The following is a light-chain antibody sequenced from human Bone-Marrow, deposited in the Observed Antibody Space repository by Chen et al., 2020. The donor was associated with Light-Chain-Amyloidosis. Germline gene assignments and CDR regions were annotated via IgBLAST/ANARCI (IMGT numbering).Light chain of an antibody. J-gene: IGKJ4*02. CDR1: HSLLNSNGYNC. CDR3: MQGLQTPLT. Sequence: EIVMTQSPVYLPVTPGEPASISCKSSHSLLNSNGYNCLDWYLQTQGQSPQLLISMGSNRASGVPDRFSSSGTGTDFTMQISRVEAEDVGMYLCMQGLQTPLTCVRATKVKIK. V-gene: IGKV2-28*01. CDR2: MGS.